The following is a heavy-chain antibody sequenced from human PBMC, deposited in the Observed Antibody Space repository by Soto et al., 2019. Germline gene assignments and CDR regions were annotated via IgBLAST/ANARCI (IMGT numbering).Heavy chain of an antibody. V-gene: IGHV1-69*12. CDR3: ARIRIAAAGRNNWFDP. D-gene: IGHD6-13*01. CDR1: GGTFSSYA. J-gene: IGHJ5*02. CDR2: IIPIFGTA. Sequence: QVQLVQSGAEVKKPGSSVKVSCKASGGTFSSYAISWVRQAPGQGLEWMGGIIPIFGTANYAQKFQGRVTITADESTSTAYMELSSRRSEDTAGYYCARIRIAAAGRNNWFDPWGQGTLVTVSS.